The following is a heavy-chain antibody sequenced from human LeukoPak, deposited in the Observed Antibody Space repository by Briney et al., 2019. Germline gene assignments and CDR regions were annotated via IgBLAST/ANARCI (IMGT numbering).Heavy chain of an antibody. J-gene: IGHJ4*02. CDR3: PEALNYYDSSGYGY. CDR1: GFTFSSYA. CDR2: ISGSGGST. D-gene: IGHD3-22*01. V-gene: IGHV3-23*01. Sequence: GGSLRLSCAASGFTFSSYAMSWVRQAPGKGLEWVSAISGSGGSTYYADSVKGRFTISRDNSKNTLYLQMNSLRAEDTAVYYCPEALNYYDSSGYGYWGQGTLVTVSS.